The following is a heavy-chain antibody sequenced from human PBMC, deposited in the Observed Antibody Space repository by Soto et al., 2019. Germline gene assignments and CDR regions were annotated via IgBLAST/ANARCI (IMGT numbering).Heavy chain of an antibody. Sequence: NPSETLSLTCTVSGGSISSYYWSWIRQPPGKGLEWIGYIYYSGSTNYNPSLKSRVTISVDTSKNQFSLKLSSVTAADTAVYYCARNSVVRGVRYYYYMDVWGQGTTVTVSS. V-gene: IGHV4-59*08. CDR1: GGSISSYY. D-gene: IGHD3-10*01. CDR3: ARNSVVRGVRYYYYMDV. J-gene: IGHJ6*03. CDR2: IYYSGST.